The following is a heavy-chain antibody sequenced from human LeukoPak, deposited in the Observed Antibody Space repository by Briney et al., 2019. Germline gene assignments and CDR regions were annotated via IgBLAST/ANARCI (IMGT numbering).Heavy chain of an antibody. CDR3: ARGPRDILARYLRYDIDV. CDR2: IYYGGST. J-gene: IGHJ6*04. CDR1: GGSISSGGYY. V-gene: IGHV4-31*03. D-gene: IGHD3-9*01. Sequence: SQTPSLTCTVSGGSISSGGYYWSWIRQHPGKGLEWIGYIYYGGSTYYNPSLKSRVTISVDTSKNQFSLKLSSVTAADTAVYYCARGPRDILARYLRYDIDVWGKGTTLIVSS.